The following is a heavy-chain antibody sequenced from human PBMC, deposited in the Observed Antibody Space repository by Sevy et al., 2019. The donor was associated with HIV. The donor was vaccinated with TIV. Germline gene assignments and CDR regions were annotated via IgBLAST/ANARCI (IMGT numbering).Heavy chain of an antibody. CDR3: AAIAVAGVGLVDY. CDR1: GFTFSSYA. V-gene: IGHV3-30-3*01. D-gene: IGHD6-19*01. J-gene: IGHJ4*02. CDR2: ISYDGNNK. Sequence: GGSLRLSCAASGFTFSSYAMNWVRQAPGKGLEWVAVISYDGNNKYYAGSVKGRFTISSDNSQNTLYLQMNSLRAEDTAVYYCAAIAVAGVGLVDYWGQGTLVTVSS.